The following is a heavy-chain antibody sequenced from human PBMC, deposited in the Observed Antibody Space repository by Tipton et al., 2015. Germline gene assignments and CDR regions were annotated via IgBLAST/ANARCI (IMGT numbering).Heavy chain of an antibody. J-gene: IGHJ4*02. CDR1: GFTFNDAW. Sequence: SLRLSCAASGFTFNDAWMSWVRHSPGKGLEWVSAISGSGGSTYYADSVKGRFTISRDNSKNTLYLQMNSLRAEDTAVYYCSGDSSPSVGYFDSWGQGTLVTVSS. V-gene: IGHV3-23*01. CDR2: ISGSGGST. CDR3: SGDSSPSVGYFDS. D-gene: IGHD6-6*01.